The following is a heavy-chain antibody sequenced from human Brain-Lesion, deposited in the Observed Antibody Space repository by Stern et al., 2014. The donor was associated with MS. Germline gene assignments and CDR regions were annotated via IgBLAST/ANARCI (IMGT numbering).Heavy chain of an antibody. D-gene: IGHD6-13*01. CDR3: ARFPASRPHVFDS. CDR1: GGSISSSNW. CDR2: SEHSGRT. Sequence: VQLVESGPGLVKPSGTLSLTCAVSGGSISSSNWWSWVRQSPGKGLEWVGESEHSGRTIYNPSLKSRVTVSGDKSTNRFSLNPRSVTAADTAVYFCARFPASRPHVFDSWGQGTLVTVSS. V-gene: IGHV4-4*02. J-gene: IGHJ4*02.